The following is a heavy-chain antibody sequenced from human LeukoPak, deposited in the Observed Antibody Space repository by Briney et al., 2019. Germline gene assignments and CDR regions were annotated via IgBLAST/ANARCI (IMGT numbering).Heavy chain of an antibody. V-gene: IGHV3-30*04. CDR1: GFTFSSYA. CDR3: ARDRGSGWPRSFDY. D-gene: IGHD6-19*01. J-gene: IGHJ4*02. Sequence: GGSLRLSCAASGFTFSSYAMHWVRQAPGKGLEWVAVISYDGSNKYYADSVKGRFTISRDNSKNTLYLQMNSLRAEDTAVYYCARDRGSGWPRSFDYWGQGTLVTVSS. CDR2: ISYDGSNK.